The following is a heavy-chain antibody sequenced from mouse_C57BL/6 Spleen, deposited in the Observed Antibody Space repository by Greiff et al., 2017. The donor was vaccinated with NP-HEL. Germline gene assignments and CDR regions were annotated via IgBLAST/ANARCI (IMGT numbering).Heavy chain of an antibody. J-gene: IGHJ2*01. D-gene: IGHD1-1*01. CDR2: INPSNGGT. V-gene: IGHV1-53*01. CDR1: GYTFTSYW. Sequence: VQLQQPGTELVKPGASVKLSCKASGYTFTSYWMHWVKQRPGQGLEWIGNINPSNGGTNYNEKFKSKATLTVDKSSSTAYIQLSSLTSEDSAVYYCARDTTVVSYFDYWGQGTTLTVSS. CDR3: ARDTTVVSYFDY.